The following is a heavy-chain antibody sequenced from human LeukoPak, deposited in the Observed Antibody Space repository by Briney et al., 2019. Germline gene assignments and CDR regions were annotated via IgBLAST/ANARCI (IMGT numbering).Heavy chain of an antibody. CDR2: ISYDGSNK. D-gene: IGHD3-10*01. CDR1: GFTFSSYG. V-gene: IGHV3-30*03. Sequence: GGSLRLSRAASGFTFSSYGMHWVRQAPGKGLEWVAVISYDGSNKYYADSVKGRFTISRDNAKNSLFLQMNSLRAEDTAIYYCVSAIRGSPIDYWGQGTLVSVPS. CDR3: VSAIRGSPIDY. J-gene: IGHJ4*02.